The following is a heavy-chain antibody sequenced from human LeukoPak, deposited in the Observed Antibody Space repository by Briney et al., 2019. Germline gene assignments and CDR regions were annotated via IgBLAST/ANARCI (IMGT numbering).Heavy chain of an antibody. V-gene: IGHV1-2*02. CDR1: GYTFTGYY. CDR3: ARGRIVVRDGFDI. CDR2: ISPNSGDT. Sequence: ASVKVSCKASGYTFTGYYMHWVRQAPGQGLEWMGWISPNSGDTTYAQKFQGRVTMTRDTSISTAYMEVSRLTSDDTALYYCARGRIVVRDGFDIWGQGTMVTVSS. D-gene: IGHD3-22*01. J-gene: IGHJ3*02.